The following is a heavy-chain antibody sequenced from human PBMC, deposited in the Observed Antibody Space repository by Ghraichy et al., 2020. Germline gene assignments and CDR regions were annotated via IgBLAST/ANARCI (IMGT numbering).Heavy chain of an antibody. Sequence: TLSLTCAVYGGSFSGYYWSWIRQPPGKGLEWIGEINHSGSTNYNPSLKSRVTISVDTSKNQFSLKLSSVTAADTAVYYCARGKRYSSSWYGRSNWFDPWGQGTLVTVSS. D-gene: IGHD6-13*01. V-gene: IGHV4-34*01. CDR3: ARGKRYSSSWYGRSNWFDP. J-gene: IGHJ5*02. CDR2: INHSGST. CDR1: GGSFSGYY.